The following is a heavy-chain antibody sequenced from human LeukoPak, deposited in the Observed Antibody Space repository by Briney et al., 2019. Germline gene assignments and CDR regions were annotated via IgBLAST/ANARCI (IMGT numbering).Heavy chain of an antibody. CDR2: ISAHNGNA. Sequence: GASVKVSCKTSGYTFTSYGINWVRQAPGQGFEWMGRISAHNGNANYAQKFQGRVTMTTDTLATTAYMELRSLRSEDTAVYYCATGPRYCSSTSCYWFDPWGQGTLVTVSS. D-gene: IGHD2-2*01. J-gene: IGHJ5*02. CDR1: GYTFTSYG. CDR3: ATGPRYCSSTSCYWFDP. V-gene: IGHV1-18*01.